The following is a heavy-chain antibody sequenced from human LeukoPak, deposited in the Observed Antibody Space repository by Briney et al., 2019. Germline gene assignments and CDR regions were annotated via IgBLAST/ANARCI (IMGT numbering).Heavy chain of an antibody. V-gene: IGHV3-11*04. CDR1: GFTFSDYY. Sequence: PGGSLRLSCAASGFTFSDYYMSWIRQAPGKGLEWVSYISGSGTTIYYADSVKGRFTISRDNAKNSLYLQMSSLRAEDTAVYYCAGITTVTKDYYWGQGTLVTVSS. D-gene: IGHD4-17*01. CDR3: AGITTVTKDYY. CDR2: ISGSGTTI. J-gene: IGHJ4*02.